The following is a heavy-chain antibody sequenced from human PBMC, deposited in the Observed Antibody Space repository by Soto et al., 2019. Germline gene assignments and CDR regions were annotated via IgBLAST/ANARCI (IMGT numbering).Heavy chain of an antibody. D-gene: IGHD3-10*01. CDR1: GFTFSDYA. CDR2: IAGSSGGST. J-gene: IGHJ6*02. V-gene: IGHV3-23*01. Sequence: PGGSLRLSCAASGFTFSDYAMNWVRQAPGKGLEWVSFIAGSSGGSTYYADSVKGRFTVSRDNSKNTLYLQMNSLRAADTAVYYCARDKYYYGSGKDGMDVWGQGTTVTVSS. CDR3: ARDKYYYGSGKDGMDV.